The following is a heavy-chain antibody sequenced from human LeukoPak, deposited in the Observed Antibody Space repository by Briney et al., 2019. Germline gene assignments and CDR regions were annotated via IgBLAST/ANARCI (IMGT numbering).Heavy chain of an antibody. CDR2: INPNSGGT. CDR1: GYTFTGYY. V-gene: IGHV1-2*02. J-gene: IGHJ5*02. CDR3: ARGGLGADSYNWFDP. D-gene: IGHD2-21*01. Sequence: ASVKVSCKASGYTFTGYYMHWVRQAPGQGLEWMGWINPNSGGTNYAQKFQGRVTMTRDTSISTAYMEQSRLRSDDTAVYYCARGGLGADSYNWFDPWGQGTLVTVSS.